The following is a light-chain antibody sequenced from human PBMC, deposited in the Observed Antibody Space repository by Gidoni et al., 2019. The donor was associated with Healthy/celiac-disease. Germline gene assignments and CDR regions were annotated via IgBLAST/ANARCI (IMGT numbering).Light chain of an antibody. J-gene: IGLJ3*02. V-gene: IGLV8-61*01. CDR2: STN. CDR1: SGSVSTSYY. CDR3: VLYMGSGTHWV. Sequence: QTVVTQEPSFSVSPGGTVTLTCGLSSGSVSTSYYPRWYQQTPGQAPRTLIYSTNTRSSGVPDRFSGSILGNKAALTITGAQADDESDYYCVLYMGSGTHWVFGGGTKLTVL.